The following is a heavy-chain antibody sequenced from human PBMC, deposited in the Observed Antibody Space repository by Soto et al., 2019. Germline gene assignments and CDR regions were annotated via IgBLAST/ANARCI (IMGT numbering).Heavy chain of an antibody. CDR2: IYWDDDK. V-gene: IGHV2-5*02. Sequence: QITLKESGPTLVKPTQTLTLTCTFSGFSLSTSGVGVGWIRQPPGQALEWLALIYWDDDKRYSPSLKSRLTITKDTSKNQVVLTMTNMDPVDTATYYCAHVPTFRRVPLGRGSRWYFDYWGQGTLVTVSS. J-gene: IGHJ4*02. CDR1: GFSLSTSGVG. D-gene: IGHD6-19*01. CDR3: AHVPTFRRVPLGRGSRWYFDY.